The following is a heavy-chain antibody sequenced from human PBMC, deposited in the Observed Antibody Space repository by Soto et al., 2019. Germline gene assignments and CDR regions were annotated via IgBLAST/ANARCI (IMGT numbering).Heavy chain of an antibody. D-gene: IGHD3-10*01. V-gene: IGHV4-59*01. CDR3: ARQRGNYFDY. CDR1: GDSISTFY. J-gene: IGHJ4*02. Sequence: PFEPLSLPCTVSGDSISTFYWSWIRQPPGKGLEWIGYIYYTGSTNYNPSLKSRVTMSVDTSKKQFSLKLTSVTAADTAVYYCARQRGNYFDYWGQGSLVTVSS. CDR2: IYYTGST.